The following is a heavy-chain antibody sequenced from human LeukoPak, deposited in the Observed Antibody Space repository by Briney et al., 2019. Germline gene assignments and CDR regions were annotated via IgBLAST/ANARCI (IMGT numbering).Heavy chain of an antibody. CDR3: ARPQLEAGYYYGMDV. CDR1: GYTFTSYS. J-gene: IGHJ6*02. Sequence: GASVKVSCKASGYTFTSYSISWVRQAPGQGLEWMGWISAYNGNTNYAQKLQGRVTMTTDTSTSTAYMELRSLRSDDTAVYYCARPQLEAGYYYGMDVWGQGTTVTVSS. V-gene: IGHV1-18*01. CDR2: ISAYNGNT. D-gene: IGHD1-1*01.